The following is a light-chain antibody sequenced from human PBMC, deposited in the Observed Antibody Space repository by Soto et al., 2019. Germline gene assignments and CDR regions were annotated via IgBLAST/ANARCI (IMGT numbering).Light chain of an antibody. CDR1: QGISSY. Sequence: IQLTQSPSSLSASVGDRVTITFGASQGISSYLAWYQQKPGKAPKLLIYAASTLQSGVPSRFSGSGSGTDFTLTISSLQPEDFATYYCQQLNSYPWTFGQGTKVDIK. CDR2: AAS. CDR3: QQLNSYPWT. J-gene: IGKJ1*01. V-gene: IGKV1-9*01.